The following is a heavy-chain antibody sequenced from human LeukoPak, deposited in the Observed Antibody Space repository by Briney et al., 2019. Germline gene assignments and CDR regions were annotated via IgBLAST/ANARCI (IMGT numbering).Heavy chain of an antibody. CDR2: ISGSGGST. V-gene: IGHV3-23*01. CDR1: GCPFRSYA. D-gene: IGHD1-26*01. CDR3: AKDLGRYRNNYFDY. Sequence: GGPLRLSCAASGCPFRSYAMSWVRRAPGKGLEWVAAISGSGGSTYYADPVKGRFTISRDNSKNTLFLQMNSLRAEDTAVYYCAKDLGRYRNNYFDYWGQGTLVTVSS. J-gene: IGHJ4*02.